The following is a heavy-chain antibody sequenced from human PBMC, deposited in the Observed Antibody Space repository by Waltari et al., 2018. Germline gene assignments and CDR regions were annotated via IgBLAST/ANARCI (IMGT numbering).Heavy chain of an antibody. CDR1: GYTLTELS. Sequence: QVQLVQSGAEVKKPGASVKVSCKVSGYTLTELSMHWVRQAPGKGLEWMGGFAPEDGETIYARKFQGGVTMTEDTSTDTAYMELSSLRSEDTAVYYCATGSSYAFDWYFDLWGRGTLVTVSS. CDR2: FAPEDGET. D-gene: IGHD3-16*01. V-gene: IGHV1-24*01. J-gene: IGHJ2*01. CDR3: ATGSSYAFDWYFDL.